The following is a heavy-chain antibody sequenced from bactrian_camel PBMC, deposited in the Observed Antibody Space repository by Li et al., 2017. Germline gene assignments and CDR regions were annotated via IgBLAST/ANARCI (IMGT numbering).Heavy chain of an antibody. CDR3: AALSIPSLWC. D-gene: IGHD7*01. CDR1: GLTFGDSD. CDR2: IDTDGST. Sequence: HVQLVESGGGSVQSGGSLTLSCTASGLTFGDSDMGWYRQAPGKEREGVVDIDTDGSTSFADSVKGRFTISKDNAKNTMYLQMNSLKPEDTAVYYCAALSIPSLWCGGQGTQVTVS. V-gene: IGHV3S55*01. J-gene: IGHJ4*01.